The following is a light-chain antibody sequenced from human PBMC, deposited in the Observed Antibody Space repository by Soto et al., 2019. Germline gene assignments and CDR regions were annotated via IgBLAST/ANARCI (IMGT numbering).Light chain of an antibody. CDR2: AAT. Sequence: AIRMTQSPSSFSASTGDRVTITCRASQGISSYLAWYPQKPGKAPKLLIYAATTLQRGFPSRFSGSGSGTDFTLTISCLQSEYFATYYCQQFYSYPWTFGQGTKVEIK. V-gene: IGKV1-8*01. J-gene: IGKJ1*01. CDR3: QQFYSYPWT. CDR1: QGISSY.